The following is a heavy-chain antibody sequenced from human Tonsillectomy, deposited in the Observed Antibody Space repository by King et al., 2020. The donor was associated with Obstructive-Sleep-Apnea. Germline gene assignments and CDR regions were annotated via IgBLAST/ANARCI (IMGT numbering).Heavy chain of an antibody. V-gene: IGHV3-7*03. Sequence: VQLVESGGGLVQPGGSLRLSCAASGFTFSSYWMSWVRQAPGKGLEWVANIKQDGSEKYYVDSVKGRFTIPRDNAKNSLYLQMNSLRAEDTAVYYCARDLALYDYVWGSYRSYFDYWGQGTLVTVSS. D-gene: IGHD3-16*02. CDR2: IKQDGSEK. J-gene: IGHJ4*02. CDR3: ARDLALYDYVWGSYRSYFDY. CDR1: GFTFSSYW.